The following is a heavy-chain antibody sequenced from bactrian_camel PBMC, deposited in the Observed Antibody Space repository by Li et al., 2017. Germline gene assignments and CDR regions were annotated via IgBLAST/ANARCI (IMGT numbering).Heavy chain of an antibody. Sequence: VQLVESGGGSVQAGGPLRLSCAVFGYTATVNCIGWFRQAPGKEREGVAAIYGKGTPVYADSAKGRFTISQDNDKNTLYLQMNSLKPEDTAMYYCAASTLQCTVLAGTSNYGLFQWGHGTQVTVS. CDR1: GYTATVNC. CDR3: AASTLQCTVLAGTSNYGLFQ. J-gene: IGHJ4*01. D-gene: IGHD6*01. CDR2: IYGKGTP. V-gene: IGHV3S53*01.